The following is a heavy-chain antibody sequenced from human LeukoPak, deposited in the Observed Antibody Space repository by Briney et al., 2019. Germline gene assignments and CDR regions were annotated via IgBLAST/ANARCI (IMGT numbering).Heavy chain of an antibody. CDR2: MNPNSGKT. J-gene: IGHJ6*02. CDR3: ARAPASYGSGNDYSNDYGMGV. V-gene: IGHV1-8*01. D-gene: IGHD3-10*01. CDR1: GNTFTNYD. Sequence: ASVKVSCKASGNTFTNYDMNWVRQAPGQGLEWVGWMNPNSGKTGYAQKFQGRVSMTRGTSISAAYMELSSQSPEDTAVYYCARAPASYGSGNDYSNDYGMGVWGQGTTLTVTS.